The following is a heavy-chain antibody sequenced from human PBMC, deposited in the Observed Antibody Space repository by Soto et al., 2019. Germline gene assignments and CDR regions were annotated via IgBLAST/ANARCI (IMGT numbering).Heavy chain of an antibody. CDR2: IKQDGSEK. CDR1: GFPFANFL. V-gene: IGHV3-7*01. J-gene: IGHJ3*02. D-gene: IGHD6-6*01. Sequence: GGSLRLSCTGSGFPFANFLMSWVRQAPGKGLEWVANIKQDGSEKYYVDSVKGRFTISRDNAKNSLYLQMNSLRAEDTAVYYCARDDLSIADAFDIWGQGTMVTVSS. CDR3: ARDDLSIADAFDI.